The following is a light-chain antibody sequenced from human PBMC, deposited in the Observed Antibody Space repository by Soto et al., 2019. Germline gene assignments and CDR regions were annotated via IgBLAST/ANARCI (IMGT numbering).Light chain of an antibody. CDR3: CSHVGGSSPQWV. CDR2: EVN. Sequence: QSVLTQHASVSGSHRQSITTSCTGTSNDVGGYNLVSWFQQHPGQAPKLMISEVNKRPSGVSNRFSGSKSANTASLTISGLQAEDEADYYCCSHVGGSSPQWVFGGGTKVTVL. V-gene: IGLV2-23*02. CDR1: SNDVGGYNL. J-gene: IGLJ3*02.